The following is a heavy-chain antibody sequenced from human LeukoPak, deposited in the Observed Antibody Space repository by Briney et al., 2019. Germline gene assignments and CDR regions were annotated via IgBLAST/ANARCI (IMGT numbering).Heavy chain of an antibody. V-gene: IGHV4-59*01. D-gene: IGHD6-13*01. Sequence: SETLSLTCTVSGGSISSYYWSWIRQPPGKGLEWIGYIYYSGSTHYNPSLKSRVTISRDTSKNQFSLKLSSVTAADTAVYYCARDSSSWPYTWSDPWGQGTLVTVSS. CDR2: IYYSGST. CDR3: ARDSSSWPYTWSDP. CDR1: GGSISSYY. J-gene: IGHJ5*02.